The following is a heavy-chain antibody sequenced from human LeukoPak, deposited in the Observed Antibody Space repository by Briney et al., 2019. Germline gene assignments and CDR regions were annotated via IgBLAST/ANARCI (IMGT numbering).Heavy chain of an antibody. CDR1: GVSISSYY. V-gene: IGHV4-59*01. CDR3: ARYLLTGYSNNCFDP. Sequence: PSETLSLTCSVSGVSISSYYWSWIRQPPGKGLEWIGHIYYIGGTNYNPSLKSRVTISVDTSKNQFSLKLSSVTAADTAVYYCARYLLTGYSNNCFDPWGQGTLVTVSS. CDR2: IYYIGGT. D-gene: IGHD3-9*01. J-gene: IGHJ5*02.